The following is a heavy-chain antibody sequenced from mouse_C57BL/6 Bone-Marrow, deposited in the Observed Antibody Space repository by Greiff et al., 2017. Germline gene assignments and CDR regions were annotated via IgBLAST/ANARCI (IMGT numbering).Heavy chain of an antibody. D-gene: IGHD1-1*01. Sequence: QVQLQQPGAELVMPGASVKLSCKASGYTFTSYWMHWVKQRPGQGLEWIGEIVPSDSFTNYNQKFKGKSTLPVDKSSSTACMQLSSLTSVDSAVYYCARDYYGSSGAMDYWGQGTSVTVSS. CDR1: GYTFTSYW. V-gene: IGHV1-69*01. J-gene: IGHJ4*01. CDR2: IVPSDSFT. CDR3: ARDYYGSSGAMDY.